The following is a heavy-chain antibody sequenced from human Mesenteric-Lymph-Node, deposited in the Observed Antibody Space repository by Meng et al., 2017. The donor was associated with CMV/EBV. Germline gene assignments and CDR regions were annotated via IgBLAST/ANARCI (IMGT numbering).Heavy chain of an antibody. CDR2: IKEDGSEK. CDR1: RFTFSNSW. Sequence: GESLKISCAASRFTFSNSWMSWVRQAPGKGLEWVANIKEDGSEKHYVDSVKGRFTISRDNAKNSLYLQMNSLRAEDTALYYCARDLSSHYYSSGNYYTLRWFDPWGQGTLVTVSS. V-gene: IGHV3-7*01. CDR3: ARDLSSHYYSSGNYYTLRWFDP. D-gene: IGHD3-10*01. J-gene: IGHJ5*02.